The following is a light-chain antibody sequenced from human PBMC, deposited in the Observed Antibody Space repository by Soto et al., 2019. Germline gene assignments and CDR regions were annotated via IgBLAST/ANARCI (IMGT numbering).Light chain of an antibody. CDR1: QSISSW. J-gene: IGKJ2*01. CDR3: QQYNSFPYT. CDR2: RAS. Sequence: DIQMTQSPSTLSASVGDRVTITCRASQSISSWLAWYQQKPGKAPKLLIYRASNLESGVPSRFTGGGSGTEFTLTISSLQPDDFATYYCQQYNSFPYTFGQGTKLEIK. V-gene: IGKV1-5*03.